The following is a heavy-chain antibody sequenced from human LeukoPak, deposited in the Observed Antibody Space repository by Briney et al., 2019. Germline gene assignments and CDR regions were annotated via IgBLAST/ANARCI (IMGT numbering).Heavy chain of an antibody. V-gene: IGHV3-30-3*01. D-gene: IGHD3-22*01. Sequence: GRSLRLSCAASGFTFSNYPMHWVRQAPGKGLEWVAVISYDGSNKDYGDSVKGRFTISRDNSESTLFLQMNSLRAEDTAMYHCARASFDSSGYYYFDYWGQGTLVTVSS. J-gene: IGHJ4*02. CDR2: ISYDGSNK. CDR3: ARASFDSSGYYYFDY. CDR1: GFTFSNYP.